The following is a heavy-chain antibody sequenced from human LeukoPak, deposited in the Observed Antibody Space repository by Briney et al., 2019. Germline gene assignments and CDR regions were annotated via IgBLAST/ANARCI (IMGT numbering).Heavy chain of an antibody. J-gene: IGHJ4*02. CDR1: GFTFSSCW. V-gene: IGHV3-7*03. D-gene: IGHD4-17*01. Sequence: EGSLRLSCAASGFTFSSCWMTWVRQAPGKGLEWVASIVEDGSQKYYVDSVKGRFTISRDNAKNSLYLQMNSLRAEDTAVYYCARDPLVYGDYGDYWGQGTLVTVSS. CDR3: ARDPLVYGDYGDY. CDR2: IVEDGSQK.